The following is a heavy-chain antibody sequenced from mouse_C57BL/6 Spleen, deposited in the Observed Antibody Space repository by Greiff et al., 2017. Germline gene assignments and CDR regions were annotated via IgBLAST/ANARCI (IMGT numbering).Heavy chain of an antibody. J-gene: IGHJ2*01. CDR3: ARGYYGSSGDFDY. CDR2: IYPGSGST. CDR1: GYTFTSYW. Sequence: QVQLQQPGAELVKPGASVKMSCKASGYTFTSYWITWVKQRPGQGLEWIGDIYPGSGSTNYNEKFKSKATLTVDTSSSTAYMQLSSLTSEDSAVYYCARGYYGSSGDFDYWGQGTTLTVSS. D-gene: IGHD1-1*01. V-gene: IGHV1-55*01.